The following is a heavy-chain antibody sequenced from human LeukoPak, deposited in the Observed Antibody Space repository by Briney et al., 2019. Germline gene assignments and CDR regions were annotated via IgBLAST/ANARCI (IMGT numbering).Heavy chain of an antibody. CDR3: ASPVRGYSYGYFDY. V-gene: IGHV3-74*01. CDR1: GFTLSSYW. Sequence: GGSLRLSCAASGFTLSSYWMHWVRQAPGKGLVWVSRINSDGSSTSYADSVKGRFTISRDNAKNTLYLQMNSLRAEDTAVYYCASPVRGYSYGYFDYWGQGTMVTVSS. D-gene: IGHD5-18*01. CDR2: INSDGSST. J-gene: IGHJ4*02.